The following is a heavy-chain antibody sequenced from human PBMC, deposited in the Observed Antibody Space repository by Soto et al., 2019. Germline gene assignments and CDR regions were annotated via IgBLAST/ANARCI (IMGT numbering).Heavy chain of an antibody. CDR3: VLYYYDSSGYYFFDY. J-gene: IGHJ4*02. CDR2: IYYSGST. CDR1: GGSIISGDYY. Sequence: LSLTCTVSGGSIISGDYYWSWIRQPPGKGLEWIGYIYYSGSTYYNPSLKSRVTISVDTSKNQFSLKLSSVTAADTAVYYCVLYYYDSSGYYFFDYWGQGTLVTVSS. D-gene: IGHD3-22*01. V-gene: IGHV4-30-4*01.